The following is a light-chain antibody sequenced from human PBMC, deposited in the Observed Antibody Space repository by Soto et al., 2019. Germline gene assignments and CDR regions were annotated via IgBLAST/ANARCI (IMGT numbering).Light chain of an antibody. CDR2: GAS. V-gene: IGKV3-15*01. CDR3: QQYIYWPYT. CDR1: QPIRSN. J-gene: IGKJ2*01. Sequence: DIVMTQSPATLSVSPGERTNLSFRASQPIRSNLAWFQLRPGQAPRLVIFGASNRATGFAARFSGSGSGTDFTLSISSLQSEDFAVYYCQQYIYWPYTFGQGTKVDIK.